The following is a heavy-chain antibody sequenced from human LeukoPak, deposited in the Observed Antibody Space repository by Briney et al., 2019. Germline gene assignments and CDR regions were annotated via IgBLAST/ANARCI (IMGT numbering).Heavy chain of an antibody. J-gene: IGHJ5*02. CDR2: IYYSGST. CDR3: ARGERAMLVVAPNWFDP. CDR1: GGSISSGGYY. V-gene: IGHV4-31*03. Sequence: PSQTLSLTCTVSGGSISSGGYYWSWIRQHPGKGLEWIGYIYYSGSTYYNPSLKSRVTISVDTSKNQFSLKLSSVTAADTAVYYCARGERAMLVVAPNWFDPWGQGTLVTVSS. D-gene: IGHD3-22*01.